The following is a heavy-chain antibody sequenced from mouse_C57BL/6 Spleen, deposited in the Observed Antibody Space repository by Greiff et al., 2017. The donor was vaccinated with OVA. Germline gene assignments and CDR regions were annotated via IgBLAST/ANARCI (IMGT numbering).Heavy chain of an antibody. V-gene: IGHV2-2*01. CDR2: IWSGGST. D-gene: IGHD2-4*01. CDR1: GFSLTSYG. CDR3: ARRDDCDSYCAMDY. Sequence: QVQLKESGPGLVQPSQSLSITCTVPGFSLTSYGVHWVRQSSGKGLEWLGVIWSGGSTDYNAAFISRLSISQDNSKSQVFFKMNSLQADDTAIYYCARRDDCDSYCAMDYWGQGTSVTVSS. J-gene: IGHJ4*01.